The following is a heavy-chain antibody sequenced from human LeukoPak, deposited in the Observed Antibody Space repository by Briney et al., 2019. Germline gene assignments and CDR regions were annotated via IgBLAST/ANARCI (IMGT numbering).Heavy chain of an antibody. CDR3: ARDFRIAAAYFDY. V-gene: IGHV3-74*01. D-gene: IGHD6-13*01. Sequence: GGSLRLSCAASGFTFSSYWMHWVRQAPGKGLVWVSHINNDESSTSYADSVRGRFTISRDNAKNSLYLQMNSLRAEDTAVYYCARDFRIAAAYFDYWGQGTLVTVSS. CDR1: GFTFSSYW. J-gene: IGHJ4*02. CDR2: INNDESST.